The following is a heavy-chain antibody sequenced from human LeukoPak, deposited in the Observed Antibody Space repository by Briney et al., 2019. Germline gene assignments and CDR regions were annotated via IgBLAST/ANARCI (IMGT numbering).Heavy chain of an antibody. V-gene: IGHV3-30-3*01. J-gene: IGHJ4*02. CDR2: ISYDGGNK. D-gene: IGHD4-17*01. CDR1: GFTFSSYA. CDR3: ARSPGSYGDYFDY. Sequence: GGSLRLSCAASGFTFSSYAMHWVRQAPGKGLEWVAVISYDGGNKYYADSVKGRFTISRDNSKNTLYLQMNSLRAEDTAVYYCARSPGSYGDYFDYWGQGTLVTVSS.